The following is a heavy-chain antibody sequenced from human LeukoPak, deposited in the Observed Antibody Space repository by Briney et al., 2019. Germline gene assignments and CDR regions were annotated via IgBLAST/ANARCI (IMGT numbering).Heavy chain of an antibody. D-gene: IGHD1-26*01. CDR3: ANVVVGATRGAGNY. CDR1: GFTLSSYS. V-gene: IGHV3-21*01. CDR2: ISSSSSYI. Sequence: GGSLRLSCAASGFTLSSYSMNWGRQAPGKGLEWVSSISSSSSYIYYADSVKGRFTISRDNAKNSLYLQMNSLRAEDTAVYYCANVVVGATRGAGNYWGQGTLVTVSS. J-gene: IGHJ4*02.